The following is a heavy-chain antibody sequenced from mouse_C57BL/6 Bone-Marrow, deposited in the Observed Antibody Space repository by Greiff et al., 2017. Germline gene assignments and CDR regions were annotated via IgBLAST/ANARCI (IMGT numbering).Heavy chain of an antibody. J-gene: IGHJ4*01. V-gene: IGHV7-1*01. D-gene: IGHD1-1*01. CDR2: SRNKANDYTT. CDR1: GFTFSDFY. CDR3: ARDFGSRYENYAMDY. Sequence: EVKLVESGGGLVQSGRSLRLSCATSGFTFSDFYMEWVRQAPGKGLEWIAASRNKANDYTTEYSAPVKGRFIVSRDTSQSNHYLQMNALRAEDTAMYYWARDFGSRYENYAMDYWGQGTSVTVSS.